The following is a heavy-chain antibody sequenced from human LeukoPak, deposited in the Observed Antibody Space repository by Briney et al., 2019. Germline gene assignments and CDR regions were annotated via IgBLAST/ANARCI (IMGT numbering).Heavy chain of an antibody. J-gene: IGHJ4*02. V-gene: IGHV3-23*01. D-gene: IGHD2-2*01. Sequence: PGGSLRLSCAASGFTFSSYSMNWVRQAPGKGLEWVSAISGSGGSTYYADSVKGQFTISRDNSKNTLYLQMNSLRAEDTAVYYCAKDVRIVVVPAATWDYWGQGTLVTVSS. CDR3: AKDVRIVVVPAATWDY. CDR1: GFTFSSYS. CDR2: ISGSGGST.